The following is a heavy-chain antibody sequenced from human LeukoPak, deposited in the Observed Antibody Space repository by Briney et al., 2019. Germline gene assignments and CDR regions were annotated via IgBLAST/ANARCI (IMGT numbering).Heavy chain of an antibody. CDR2: ISWNSGSI. V-gene: IGHV3-9*01. CDR1: GFTFDDYA. Sequence: PGRSLRLSCAASGFTFDDYAMHWVRQAPGKGLEWVSGISWNSGSIGYVDSVKGRFTISRDNAKNSLYLQMNSLRAEDTALYYCAKDLQGHYYDSSGYYGWGQGTLVTVSS. J-gene: IGHJ4*02. D-gene: IGHD3-22*01. CDR3: AKDLQGHYYDSSGYYG.